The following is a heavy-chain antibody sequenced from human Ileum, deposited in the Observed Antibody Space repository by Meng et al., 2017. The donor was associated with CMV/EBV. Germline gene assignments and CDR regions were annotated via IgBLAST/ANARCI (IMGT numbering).Heavy chain of an antibody. CDR1: GFTFSNYW. V-gene: IGHV3-7*01. Sequence: GESLKISCAASGFTFSNYWMTWVRQAPGKGPEWVANIKQDGGEKYFVDSVKGRFTISRDNAKNSLYLQMSSLRAEDMAVYYCARDRDHVPQDGYYDMDVWGQGTTVTVSS. CDR3: ARDRDHVPQDGYYDMDV. CDR2: IKQDGGEK. J-gene: IGHJ6*02. D-gene: IGHD3-10*02.